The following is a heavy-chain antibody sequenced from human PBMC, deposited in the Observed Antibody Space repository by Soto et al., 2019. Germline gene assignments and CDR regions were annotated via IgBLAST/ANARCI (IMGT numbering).Heavy chain of an antibody. CDR2: IIPIFGTA. Sequence: QVQLVQSGAEVKKPGSSVKVSCKASGGTFSSYAISWVRQAPGQGLEWMGGIIPIFGTANYAQKFQGRVTVTGEESQNTAYLELGSLRSWGTAVYYRARGFGRSWYVDWGQGTLVTVSS. D-gene: IGHD6-13*01. V-gene: IGHV1-69*12. CDR1: GGTFSSYA. CDR3: ARGFGRSWYVD. J-gene: IGHJ4*02.